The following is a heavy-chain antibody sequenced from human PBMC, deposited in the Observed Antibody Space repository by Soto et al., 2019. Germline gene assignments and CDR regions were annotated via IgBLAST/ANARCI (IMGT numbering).Heavy chain of an antibody. J-gene: IGHJ6*02. CDR2: IYYSGST. CDR3: ARARYSSGWYEYYYGMDV. Sequence: PPETLSLTCTVSGGSISSYYWSWIRQPPGKGLEWIGYIYYSGSTNYNPSLKSRVTISVDTSKNQFSLKLSSVTAADTAVYYCARARYSSGWYEYYYGMDVWGQGTTVTVSS. CDR1: GGSISSYY. V-gene: IGHV4-59*01. D-gene: IGHD6-19*01.